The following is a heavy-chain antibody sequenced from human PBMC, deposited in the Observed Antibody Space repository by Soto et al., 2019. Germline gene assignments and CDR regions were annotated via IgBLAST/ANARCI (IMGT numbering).Heavy chain of an antibody. CDR2: ISSSSSTI. CDR3: AREYDYGDYGYFDY. D-gene: IGHD4-17*01. V-gene: IGHV3-48*01. J-gene: IGHJ4*02. Sequence: EVQLVESGGGLVQPGGSLRLSCAASGFTFSSYSMNWVRQAPGKGLEWVSYISSSSSTIYYADSVNGRFTISRDNAKNSLYLQMNSLRAEDTAVYYCAREYDYGDYGYFDYWGQGTLVTVSS. CDR1: GFTFSSYS.